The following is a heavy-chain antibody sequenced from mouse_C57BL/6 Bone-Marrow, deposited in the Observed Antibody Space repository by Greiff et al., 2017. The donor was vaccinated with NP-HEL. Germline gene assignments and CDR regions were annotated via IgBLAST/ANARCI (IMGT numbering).Heavy chain of an antibody. Sequence: QVQLQQPGAKLVKPGASVKLSCKASGYTFPSYWMPWVKRRPGQGLGGIGMIHPNRGSPNYNEKFKSKAPLTVDKSSSTAYMQLSNLTSEDSAVYYCARGHSNPYYFDYWGQGTTLTVSS. V-gene: IGHV1-64*01. CDR1: GYTFPSYW. J-gene: IGHJ2*01. CDR2: IHPNRGSP. CDR3: ARGHSNPYYFDY. D-gene: IGHD2-5*01.